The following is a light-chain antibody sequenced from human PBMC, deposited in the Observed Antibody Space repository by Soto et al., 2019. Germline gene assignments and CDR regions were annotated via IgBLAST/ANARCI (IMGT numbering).Light chain of an antibody. CDR2: DAS. Sequence: EIVMTQSAATVSVSRGERATLSGGASQSVGGHLAWYQQNPGQAPRLLMYDASTRATGITARFSGSGSSTEFTLTISSLHSEDVAVYYCQQYHEWPLTFGGGTKVDIK. CDR3: QQYHEWPLT. J-gene: IGKJ4*01. V-gene: IGKV3-15*01. CDR1: QSVGGH.